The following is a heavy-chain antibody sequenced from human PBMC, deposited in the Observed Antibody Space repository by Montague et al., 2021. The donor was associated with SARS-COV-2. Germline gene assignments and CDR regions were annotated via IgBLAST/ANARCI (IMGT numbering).Heavy chain of an antibody. Sequence: SETLSLTCAVYGGSFSGYYWSWIRQPPGKGLEWIGEINHSGSTKYNPSLKSRVTISVDTSKNQFSLKLSSVTAADTAVYYCARGTKIVFTYDYDSSGYASDDWGQGTLVTVSS. J-gene: IGHJ4*02. CDR3: ARGTKIVFTYDYDSSGYASDD. CDR1: GGSFSGYY. CDR2: INHSGST. D-gene: IGHD3-22*01. V-gene: IGHV4-34*01.